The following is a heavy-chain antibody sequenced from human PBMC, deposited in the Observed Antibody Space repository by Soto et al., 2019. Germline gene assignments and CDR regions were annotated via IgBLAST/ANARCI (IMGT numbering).Heavy chain of an antibody. J-gene: IGHJ4*02. CDR1: GFMFSAYT. CDR3: ATPYYYNH. V-gene: IGHV3-21*01. CDR2: ITSNSDHI. Sequence: PGGSLRLSCAASGFMFSAYTMSWVRQAPGKGLERLSSITSNSDHIDYADSVRGRFTVSRDNARKSLYLQMDSLGAEDTGVYYCATPYYYNHWGPGTLVTVSS.